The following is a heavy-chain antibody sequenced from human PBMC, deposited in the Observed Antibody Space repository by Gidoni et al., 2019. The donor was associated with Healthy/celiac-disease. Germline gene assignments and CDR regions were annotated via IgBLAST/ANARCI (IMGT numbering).Heavy chain of an antibody. CDR2: ISGSGGST. D-gene: IGHD3-22*01. V-gene: IGHV3-23*01. J-gene: IGHJ3*02. CDR3: AKGGYDSSGDRFAFDI. Sequence: EVQLLESGGGLVQPGGSLRLSCAASGFTFSSYAMSWVRQAPGKGLEWVSAISGSGGSTYYADSVKGRFTISRDNSKNTLYLQMNSLRAEDTAVYYCAKGGYDSSGDRFAFDIWGQGTMVTVSS. CDR1: GFTFSSYA.